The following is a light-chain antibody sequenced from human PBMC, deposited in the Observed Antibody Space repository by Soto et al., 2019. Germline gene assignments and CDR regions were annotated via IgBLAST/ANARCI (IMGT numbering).Light chain of an antibody. CDR3: QQRRSWPFT. V-gene: IGKV3-11*01. CDR1: QSVSTY. CDR2: DAS. Sequence: EIVLTQSPGTLSLSPGERATLSCRASQSVSTYLAWYQQQPGQAPRLVIYDASKRATGIPASFSGSGSGTDFTLTISSLEPEDFAVYYWQQRRSWPFTFGPGTKVDLK. J-gene: IGKJ3*01.